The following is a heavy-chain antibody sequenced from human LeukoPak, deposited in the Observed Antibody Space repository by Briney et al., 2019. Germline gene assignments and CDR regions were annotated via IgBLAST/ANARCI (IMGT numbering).Heavy chain of an antibody. J-gene: IGHJ5*02. CDR2: FRHRGYT. V-gene: IGHV4-38-2*01. CDR1: GDSMKGVHY. Sequence: SETLSLPRVVSGDSMKGVHYWAWTRQPPGTGLEWIDSFRHRGYTYYNQSLKSRVTISMDTSENQFSLNLNSVTAADTATYYCARMSIAMAGILQLNLFDPGGQGPLVIVST. CDR3: ARMSIAMAGILQLNLFDP. D-gene: IGHD6-6*01.